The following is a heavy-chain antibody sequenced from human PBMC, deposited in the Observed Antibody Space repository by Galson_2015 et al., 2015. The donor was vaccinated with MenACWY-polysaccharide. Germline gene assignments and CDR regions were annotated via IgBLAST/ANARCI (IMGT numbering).Heavy chain of an antibody. J-gene: IGHJ4*02. D-gene: IGHD3-22*01. CDR3: ARPSSSGSYFND. CDR2: INQGGTEE. Sequence: SLRLSCAASGFSFSTYWMSWVRQAPGKGLEWVANINQGGTEERYVDSVKGRFTISRDNAQNSVYLQMNGLRAEDTAVYYCARPSSSGSYFNDWGQGTLVTVSS. V-gene: IGHV3-7*01. CDR1: GFSFSTYW.